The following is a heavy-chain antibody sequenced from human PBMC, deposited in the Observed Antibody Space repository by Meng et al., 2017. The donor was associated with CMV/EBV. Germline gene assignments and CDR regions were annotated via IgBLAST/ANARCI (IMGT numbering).Heavy chain of an antibody. Sequence: ASVKVSCKASGYTFTSYGISWVRQAPGQGLEWMGWISAYNGNTNYAQKLQGRVTMTTDTSTSTVYLELRSLRSDDTAVYYCARDGVSIVGATTVDYWGQGTLVTVSS. D-gene: IGHD1-26*01. CDR3: ARDGVSIVGATTVDY. CDR1: GYTFTSYG. CDR2: ISAYNGNT. V-gene: IGHV1-18*01. J-gene: IGHJ4*02.